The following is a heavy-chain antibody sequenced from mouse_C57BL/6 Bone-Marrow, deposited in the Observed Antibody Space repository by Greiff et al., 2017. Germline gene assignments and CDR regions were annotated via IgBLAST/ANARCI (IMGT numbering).Heavy chain of an antibody. J-gene: IGHJ3*01. D-gene: IGHD2-5*01. CDR2: IDPSDSYT. CDR1: GYTFTSYW. Sequence: QVHVKQPGAELVRPGTSVKLSCKASGYTFTSYWMHWVKQRPGQGLEWIGVIDPSDSYTNYNQKFKGKATLTVDTSSRTAYMQLSSLTSEDSAVYYCARNPSFYSNSWFAYWGQGTLVTVSA. V-gene: IGHV1-59*01. CDR3: ARNPSFYSNSWFAY.